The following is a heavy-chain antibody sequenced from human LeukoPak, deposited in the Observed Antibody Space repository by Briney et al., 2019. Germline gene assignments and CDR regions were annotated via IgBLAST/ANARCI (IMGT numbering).Heavy chain of an antibody. D-gene: IGHD1-26*01. J-gene: IGHJ3*02. Sequence: PSETLSLTCTVSGGSVSSSSYYWGWIRQPPGKGLEWIGSIYYSGSTYYNPSLKSRVSISVDTSKNQFSLKLNSLTAADTAVYYCARYESGSYYGLDAFDIWGQGTMVTVSS. CDR2: IYYSGST. V-gene: IGHV4-39*07. CDR1: GGSVSSSSYY. CDR3: ARYESGSYYGLDAFDI.